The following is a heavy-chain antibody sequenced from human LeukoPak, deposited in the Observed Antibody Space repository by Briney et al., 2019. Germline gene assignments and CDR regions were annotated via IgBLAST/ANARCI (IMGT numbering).Heavy chain of an antibody. J-gene: IGHJ3*02. CDR2: LNSESGGA. Sequence: ASVKVSCKASGYTFTDYYIHWVRQAPGQGPEWMGWLNSESGGAKYAQRFQARVTMTRDTSISTAYMELSRLTSDDTAVYFCATWGLHFDIWGQGTMVIVAS. CDR3: ATWGLHFDI. V-gene: IGHV1-2*02. D-gene: IGHD3-16*01. CDR1: GYTFTDYY.